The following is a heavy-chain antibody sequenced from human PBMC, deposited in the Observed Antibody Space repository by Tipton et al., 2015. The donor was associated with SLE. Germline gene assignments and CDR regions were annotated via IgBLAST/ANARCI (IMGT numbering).Heavy chain of an antibody. V-gene: IGHV4-4*08. CDR2: IDPSGST. Sequence: GLVKPSETLSLTCNVSGVSISGAYWSWIRPPPGKKLEWIGYIDPSGSTNHNPSLQSRVTISVDTSKNQFSLKLNSVTDADTAVYYCARGGGSYYDYWGQGTLVTVSS. D-gene: IGHD1-26*01. J-gene: IGHJ4*02. CDR3: ARGGGSYYDY. CDR1: GVSISGAY.